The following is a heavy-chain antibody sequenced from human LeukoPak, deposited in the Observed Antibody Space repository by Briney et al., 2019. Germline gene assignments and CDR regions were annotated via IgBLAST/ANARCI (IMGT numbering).Heavy chain of an antibody. CDR2: IYHSGNT. D-gene: IGHD4-17*01. Sequence: SETLSLTCTVSGYSISSGYYWGWIRQPPGKGLEWIGSIYHSGNTYYNPSLKSRVTISVDMSKNQFSLKLSSVTAADTAVYYCARIHDYGDFPYYMDVWGKGTTVTVSS. CDR3: ARIHDYGDFPYYMDV. CDR1: GYSISSGYY. J-gene: IGHJ6*03. V-gene: IGHV4-38-2*02.